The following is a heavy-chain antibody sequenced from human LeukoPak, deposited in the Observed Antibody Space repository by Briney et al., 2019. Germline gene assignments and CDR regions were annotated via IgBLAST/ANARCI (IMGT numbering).Heavy chain of an antibody. D-gene: IGHD5/OR15-5a*01. J-gene: IGHJ4*02. Sequence: SETLSLTCAVYGGSFSGYFWSWIRQPPGKGLEWIGEINHSGITNYNPSLQSRVTISVDTSNNQFSLKLSSVTAADTAVYYCARHLGMSTLDYWGQGTLVTVSS. V-gene: IGHV4-34*01. CDR2: INHSGIT. CDR3: ARHLGMSTLDY. CDR1: GGSFSGYF.